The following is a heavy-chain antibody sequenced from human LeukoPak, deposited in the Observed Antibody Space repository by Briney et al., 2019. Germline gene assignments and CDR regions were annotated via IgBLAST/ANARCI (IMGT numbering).Heavy chain of an antibody. CDR3: ARGTQRAFDI. Sequence: GGSQRLSCVASGFTFSSYSMHWVRQAPGKGLEWVSYISSTSNTIYYADSVKGRFTISRDNAKNSLYLQMNSLRDEGSAVYYCARGTQRAFDIWGQGTMVTVSS. D-gene: IGHD2-2*01. CDR1: GFTFSSYS. V-gene: IGHV3-48*02. CDR2: ISSTSNTI. J-gene: IGHJ3*02.